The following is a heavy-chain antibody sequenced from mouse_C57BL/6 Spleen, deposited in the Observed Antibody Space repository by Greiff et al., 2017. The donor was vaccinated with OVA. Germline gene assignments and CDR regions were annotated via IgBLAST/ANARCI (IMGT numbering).Heavy chain of an antibody. CDR2: IHPNSGST. Sequence: QVQLQQPGAELVKPGASVKLSCKASGYTFTSYWMHWVKQRPGQGLEWIGMIHPNSGSTNYNEKFKSKATLTVDKSSSTAYMQLSSLTSDDSAVVYCARSEVYYSSSSFDYWGQGTTLTVSS. CDR3: ARSEVYYSSSSFDY. D-gene: IGHD1-1*01. CDR1: GYTFTSYW. J-gene: IGHJ2*01. V-gene: IGHV1-64*01.